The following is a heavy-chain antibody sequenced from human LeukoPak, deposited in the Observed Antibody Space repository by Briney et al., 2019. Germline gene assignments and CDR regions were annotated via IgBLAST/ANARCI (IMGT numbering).Heavy chain of an antibody. CDR2: ISWNSGSI. CDR3: AKDIFTGIAAAGAIDY. V-gene: IGHV3-9*01. D-gene: IGHD6-13*01. Sequence: PDRSLRLSCAASGFTFDDYAMHWVRQAPGKGLEWVSGISWNSGSIGYADSVKGRFTISSDNAKNSLYLQMNSLRAEDTALYYCAKDIFTGIAAAGAIDYWGQGTLVTVSS. CDR1: GFTFDDYA. J-gene: IGHJ4*02.